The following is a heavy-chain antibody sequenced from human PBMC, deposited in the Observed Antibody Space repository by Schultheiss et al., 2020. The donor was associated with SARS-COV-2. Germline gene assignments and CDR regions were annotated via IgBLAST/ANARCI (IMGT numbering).Heavy chain of an antibody. CDR3: SRTRADYGSGSFSGYGLDV. V-gene: IGHV4-59*01. Sequence: GSLRLSCTVSGGSISSYYWSWIRQPPGKGLEWIGYIYYSGSTKYNPTLNSRVTISVDTSKNQFSLKLNSVTAADTALYYCSRTRADYGSGSFSGYGLDVWGQGTTVTVSS. CDR1: GGSISSYY. CDR2: IYYSGST. J-gene: IGHJ6*02. D-gene: IGHD3-10*01.